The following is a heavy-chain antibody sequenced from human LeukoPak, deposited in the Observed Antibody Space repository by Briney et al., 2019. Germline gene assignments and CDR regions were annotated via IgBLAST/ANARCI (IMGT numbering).Heavy chain of an antibody. J-gene: IGHJ3*02. Sequence: GGSLRLSCAASGFTFDDYAMHWVRQAPGKGLEWVSGISWNSGSIGYADSVKGRFTISRDNAKNSLYLQINSLRAEDTALYYCAKHMRVYSSGWYLVPDAFDIWGQGTMVTVSS. CDR2: ISWNSGSI. D-gene: IGHD6-19*01. CDR1: GFTFDDYA. V-gene: IGHV3-9*01. CDR3: AKHMRVYSSGWYLVPDAFDI.